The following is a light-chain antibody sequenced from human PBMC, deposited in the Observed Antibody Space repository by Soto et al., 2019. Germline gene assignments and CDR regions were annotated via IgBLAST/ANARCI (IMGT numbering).Light chain of an antibody. Sequence: QSVLTQPVSVSGSPGQSITISCTGTSGDVGGYNYVSWYQQHPGKAPKLMIYDVSNRPSGVSNRFSGSKSGNTASLTISGLQAEDEADYYCNSYTSSSTYVFGTGTKLNVL. CDR2: DVS. CDR1: SGDVGGYNY. CDR3: NSYTSSSTYV. V-gene: IGLV2-14*03. J-gene: IGLJ1*01.